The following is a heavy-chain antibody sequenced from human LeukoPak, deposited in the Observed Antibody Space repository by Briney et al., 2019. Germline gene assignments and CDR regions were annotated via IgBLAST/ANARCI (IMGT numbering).Heavy chain of an antibody. CDR1: GGSISSYY. CDR2: IYYSGST. J-gene: IGHJ4*02. D-gene: IGHD3-22*01. V-gene: IGHV4-59*01. Sequence: SETLSLTCTVSGGSISSYYWSWIRQPPGKGPEWIGYIYYSGSTNYNSSLKSRVTISVDTSKNQFSLKLNSVTAADTAVYYCARGWDSSGFSFDYWGRGALVTVSS. CDR3: ARGWDSSGFSFDY.